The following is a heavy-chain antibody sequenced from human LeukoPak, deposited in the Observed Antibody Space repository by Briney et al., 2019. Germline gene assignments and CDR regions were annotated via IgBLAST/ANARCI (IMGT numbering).Heavy chain of an antibody. Sequence: ASVKVSCKASGYTFTSYDINWVRQATGQGLEWMGWMNPNSGNTGYAQKFQGRVTMTRNTSISTAYMELSSLRSEDAAVYYCARGMKPYYDSSGYDYCGQGTLVTVSS. CDR2: MNPNSGNT. V-gene: IGHV1-8*01. J-gene: IGHJ4*02. D-gene: IGHD3-22*01. CDR3: ARGMKPYYDSSGYDY. CDR1: GYTFTSYD.